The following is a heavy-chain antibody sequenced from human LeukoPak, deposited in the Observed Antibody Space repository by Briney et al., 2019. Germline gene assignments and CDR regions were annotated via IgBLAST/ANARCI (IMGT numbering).Heavy chain of an antibody. CDR2: ISGSGGST. V-gene: IGHV3-23*01. Sequence: PGGSLRLSCAASGFTFSSYAMSWVRQAPGKGLEWVSAISGSGGSTYYADSVKGRFTISRDNSKNTLYLQMNSLRAEDTAVYYCAKATYCSGGSCYSGWFDPWGQGTLVTVSS. CDR3: AKATYCSGGSCYSGWFDP. CDR1: GFTFSSYA. D-gene: IGHD2-15*01. J-gene: IGHJ5*02.